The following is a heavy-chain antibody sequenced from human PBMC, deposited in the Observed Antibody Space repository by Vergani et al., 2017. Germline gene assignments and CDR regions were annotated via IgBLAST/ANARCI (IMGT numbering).Heavy chain of an antibody. CDR1: GFTFSSYS. V-gene: IGHV3-21*01. J-gene: IGHJ4*02. CDR2: ISSSSSYI. CDR3: ARSPLQQTGFDY. Sequence: EVQLVESGGGLVKPGGSLRLSCAASGFTFSSYSMNWVRQAPGQGLEWVSSISSSSSYIYYADSVKGRFTISRDNAKNSLYLQMNSLRAEDTAVYYCARSPLQQTGFDYWGQGTLVTVSS. D-gene: IGHD4-11*01.